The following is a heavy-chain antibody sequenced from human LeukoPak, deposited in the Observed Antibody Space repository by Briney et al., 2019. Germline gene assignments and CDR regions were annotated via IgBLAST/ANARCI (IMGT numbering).Heavy chain of an antibody. CDR2: INPNSGGT. V-gene: IGHV1-2*06. D-gene: IGHD3-22*01. CDR3: ARVSIRGYYYDSSGYYYY. Sequence: ASAKVSCKASGYTFTGYYMHWVRQAPGQGLEWMGRINPNSGGTNYAQKFQGRVTMTRDTSISTAYMELSRLRSDDTAVYYCARVSIRGYYYDSSGYYYYWGQGTLVTVSS. J-gene: IGHJ4*02. CDR1: GYTFTGYY.